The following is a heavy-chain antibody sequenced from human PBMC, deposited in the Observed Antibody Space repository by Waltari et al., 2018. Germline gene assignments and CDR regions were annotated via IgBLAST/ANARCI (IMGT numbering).Heavy chain of an antibody. Sequence: QVQLQESGPGLVKPSETLSLTCTVSGGSISSHYWSWIRQPPGKGLEWIGYIYYSGSTNYNPSLKSRVTISVDTSKNQFSLKLSSVTAADTAVYYCARANEYSSSRDFDYWGQGTLVTVSS. D-gene: IGHD6-13*01. CDR3: ARANEYSSSRDFDY. CDR2: IYYSGST. V-gene: IGHV4-59*11. J-gene: IGHJ4*02. CDR1: GGSISSHY.